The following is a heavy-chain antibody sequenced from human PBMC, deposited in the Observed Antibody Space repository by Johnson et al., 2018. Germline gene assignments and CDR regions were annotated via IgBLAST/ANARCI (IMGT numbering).Heavy chain of an antibody. D-gene: IGHD6-13*01. Sequence: QVQLQESGPGLVKPSETLSLTCAVSGGSISSSNWWVWVRQPPGKGLEWIGEIYHSGSTNYHPSLQSRVTISVEPSKNQFSLKLSPVTAADTAVYYCASITPAAGNVGDFQHWGQGTLVTVSS. CDR2: IYHSGST. J-gene: IGHJ1*01. V-gene: IGHV4-4*02. CDR1: GGSISSSNW. CDR3: ASITPAAGNVGDFQH.